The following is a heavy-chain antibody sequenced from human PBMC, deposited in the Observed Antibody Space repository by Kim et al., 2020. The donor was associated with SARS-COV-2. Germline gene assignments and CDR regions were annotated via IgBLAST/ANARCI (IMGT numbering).Heavy chain of an antibody. V-gene: IGHV3-30*01. Sequence: SKQYTADAGKARFTISRENSKNTLYLQMNSLRAEDTAVYYCARDNRYFDYWGQGTLVTVSS. CDR2: SKQ. CDR3: ARDNRYFDY. J-gene: IGHJ4*02.